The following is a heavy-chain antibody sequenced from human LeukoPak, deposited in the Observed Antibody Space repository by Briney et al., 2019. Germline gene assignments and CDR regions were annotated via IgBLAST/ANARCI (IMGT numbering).Heavy chain of an antibody. J-gene: IGHJ4*02. D-gene: IGHD5-24*01. CDR1: GGTFSSYA. Sequence: HRASVNVSCKASGGTFSSYAISWVRQAPGQGLEWMGGIIPIFGTASYAQKFQGRVTITADESTSTAYMELSSLRSEDTAVYYCAVGRDGYNFDYWGQGTLVTVSS. V-gene: IGHV1-69*13. CDR2: IIPIFGTA. CDR3: AVGRDGYNFDY.